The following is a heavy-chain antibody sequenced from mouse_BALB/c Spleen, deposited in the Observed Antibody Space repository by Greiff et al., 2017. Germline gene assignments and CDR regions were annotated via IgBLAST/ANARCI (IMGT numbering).Heavy chain of an antibody. CDR1: GYTFTDYA. CDR3: ARGDDYDDYFDY. Sequence: QVQLQQSGAELVRPGVSVKISCKGSGYTFTDYAMHWVKQSHAKSLEWIGVISTYYGDASYNQKFKGKATMTVDKSSSTAYMELARLTSEDSAIYYCARGDDYDDYFDYWGQGTTLTVSS. V-gene: IGHV1S137*01. CDR2: ISTYYGDA. J-gene: IGHJ2*01. D-gene: IGHD2-4*01.